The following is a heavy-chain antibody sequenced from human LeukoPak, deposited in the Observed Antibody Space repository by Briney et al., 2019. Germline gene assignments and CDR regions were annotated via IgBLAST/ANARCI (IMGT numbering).Heavy chain of an antibody. V-gene: IGHV3-13*01. CDR1: GFTFSSHD. CDR3: ARSKPYSSGWTDFDC. J-gene: IGHJ4*02. D-gene: IGHD6-19*01. Sequence: LTGGSLRLSCAASGFTFSSHDMHWVRQPTGKGLEWVSVIGTAGNTYYTDSVKGRFTISRENAKNSLYLQMDNLRAEDTAVYYCARSKPYSSGWTDFDCWGQGTLVTVSS. CDR2: IGTAGNT.